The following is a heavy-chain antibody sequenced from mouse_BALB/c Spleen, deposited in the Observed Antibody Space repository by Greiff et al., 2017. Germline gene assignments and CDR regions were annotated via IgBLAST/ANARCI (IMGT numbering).Heavy chain of an antibody. J-gene: IGHJ3*01. CDR2: INPSNGGT. CDR3: TRFGYDMAWFAY. CDR1: GYTFTSYY. V-gene: IGHV1S81*02. Sequence: QVQLQQPGAELVKPGDSVKLSCKASGYTFTSYYMYWVKQRPGQGLEWIGGINPSNGGTNFNEKFKSKATLTVDKSCSTAYMQLSSLTSEDSAVYYCTRFGYDMAWFAYWGPGTLVTVSA. D-gene: IGHD2-2*01.